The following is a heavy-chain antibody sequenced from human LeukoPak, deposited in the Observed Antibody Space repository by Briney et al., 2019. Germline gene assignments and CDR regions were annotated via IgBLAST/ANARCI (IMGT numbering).Heavy chain of an antibody. Sequence: GGSLRLSCVASGFTFSSYSMNWVRQAPGKGLEWVSYISSSSSTIYYADSVKGRFTISRDNAENSLYLQMNSLRDEDTAVYYCARGIRDGYNYWGQGTLVTVSS. D-gene: IGHD5-24*01. CDR1: GFTFSSYS. V-gene: IGHV3-48*02. CDR3: ARGIRDGYNY. J-gene: IGHJ4*02. CDR2: ISSSSSTI.